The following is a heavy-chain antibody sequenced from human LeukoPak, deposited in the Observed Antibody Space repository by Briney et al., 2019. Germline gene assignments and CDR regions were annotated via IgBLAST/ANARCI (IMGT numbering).Heavy chain of an antibody. CDR1: GGSISTNY. J-gene: IGHJ4*02. Sequence: SETLSLTCTVSGGSISTNYWSWIRQPPGKGLEWIGNIFYSGRNNYNPSLRSRVTMSVDTSKNQFSLKLSSVTAADTAVYYCARDEGYWGQGTLVTVSS. V-gene: IGHV4-59*01. CDR3: ARDEGY. CDR2: IFYSGRN.